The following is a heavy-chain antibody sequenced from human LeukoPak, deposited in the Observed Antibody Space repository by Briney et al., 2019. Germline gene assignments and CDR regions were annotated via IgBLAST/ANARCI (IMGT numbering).Heavy chain of an antibody. CDR2: PIFGTA. J-gene: IGHJ6*02. V-gene: IGHV1-69*01. CDR3: ARGPPDIRFYYYGMDV. Sequence: PIFGTANYAQNFQGRVTITADESTSTVYMELSSLRSEYTAVYYCARGPPDIRFYYYGMDVWGQGTTVTVSS.